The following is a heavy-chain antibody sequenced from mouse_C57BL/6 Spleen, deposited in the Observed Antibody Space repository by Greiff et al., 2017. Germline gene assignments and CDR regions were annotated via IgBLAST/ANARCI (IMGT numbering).Heavy chain of an antibody. D-gene: IGHD1-1*01. J-gene: IGHJ4*01. CDR2: ISSGSSTI. V-gene: IGHV5-17*01. CDR3: EGRRSYPYAMDY. Sequence: EVQVVESGGGLVKPGGSLKLSCAASGFTFSDYGMHWVRQAPEKGLEWVAYISSGSSTIYYADTVKGRFTISRDNAENTLFLQMTRLRSEDTAVYYWEGRRSYPYAMDYWGQGTPGTVSA. CDR1: GFTFSDYG.